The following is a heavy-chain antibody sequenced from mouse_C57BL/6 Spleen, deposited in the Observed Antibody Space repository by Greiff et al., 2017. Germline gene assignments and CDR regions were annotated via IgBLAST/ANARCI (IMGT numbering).Heavy chain of an antibody. CDR2: IYTSDSET. D-gene: IGHD2-2*01. V-gene: IGHV1-61*01. CDR3: ARRGWFLMDY. J-gene: IGHJ4*01. Sequence: QVQLQQPGAELVRPGSSVKLSCKASGFTFTSYWMDWVKQTPGQGLEWIGNIYTSDSETHYNQKFKDKATLTVDKSSRTVYMQISSLTSEDSAVYYCARRGWFLMDYWGQGTSVTVSS. CDR1: GFTFTSYW.